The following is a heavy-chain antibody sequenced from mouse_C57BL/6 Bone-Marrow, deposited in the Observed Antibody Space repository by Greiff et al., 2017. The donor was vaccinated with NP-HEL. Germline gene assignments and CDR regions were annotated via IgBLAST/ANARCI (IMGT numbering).Heavy chain of an antibody. CDR2: IDPETGGT. CDR3: TSAAWFAW. V-gene: IGHV1-15*01. D-gene: IGHD6-1*01. Sequence: QVQLQQSGAELVRPGASVTLSCKASGYTFTDYEMHWVKQTPVHGLEWIGAIDPETGGTAYNQKFKGKAILTADKSSSTAYMELRSLTSEDDGVYYCTSAAWFAWWVQGTLVTVSA. CDR1: GYTFTDYE. J-gene: IGHJ3*01.